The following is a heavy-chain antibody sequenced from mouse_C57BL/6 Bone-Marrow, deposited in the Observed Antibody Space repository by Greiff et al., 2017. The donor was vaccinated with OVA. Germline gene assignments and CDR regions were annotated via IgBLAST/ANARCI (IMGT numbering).Heavy chain of an antibody. CDR1: GYTFTDYY. J-gene: IGHJ1*03. CDR2: INPYNGGT. CDR3: ARQAYWYFDV. Sequence: QLQQSGPVLVKPGASVKMSCKASGYTFTDYYMNWVKQSHGKSLEWIGVINPYNGGTSYNQKFKGKATLTVDKSSSTAYMELNSLTSEDSAVYYCARQAYWYFDVWGTGTTVTVSS. V-gene: IGHV1-19*01.